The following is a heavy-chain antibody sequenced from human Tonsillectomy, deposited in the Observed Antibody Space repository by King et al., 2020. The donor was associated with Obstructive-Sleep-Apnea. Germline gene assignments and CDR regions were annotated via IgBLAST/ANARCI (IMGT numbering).Heavy chain of an antibody. J-gene: IGHJ4*02. CDR2: IYHSGRT. CDR3: ARDLLGSNWYFDY. CDR1: GGSISSSSW. V-gene: IGHV4-4*02. Sequence: VQLQESGPGLVKPSGTLSLTCAVSGGSISSSSWWSWVRQPPGKGLEWIGEIYHSGRTNYNPSLKSRVTISVDKSKNQFSLKLGSVTAADTAMYYCARDLLGSNWYFDYWGQGTLVTVSS. D-gene: IGHD6-13*01.